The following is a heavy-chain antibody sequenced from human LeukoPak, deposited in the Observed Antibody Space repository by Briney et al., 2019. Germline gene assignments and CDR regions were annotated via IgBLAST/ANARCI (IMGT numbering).Heavy chain of an antibody. D-gene: IGHD6-19*01. CDR3: AKGDPGYTSAWYVVDY. Sequence: GGSLTLSCAASGXTFSNYGMHWVRQAPGKGLEWVAAITYDGSKKYYADSVKGRFTISRDNSKNTMYLQMTSLRVEGTAVYYCAKGDPGYTSAWYVVDYWGQGTLVTVSS. V-gene: IGHV3-30*18. CDR1: GXTFSNYG. J-gene: IGHJ4*02. CDR2: ITYDGSKK.